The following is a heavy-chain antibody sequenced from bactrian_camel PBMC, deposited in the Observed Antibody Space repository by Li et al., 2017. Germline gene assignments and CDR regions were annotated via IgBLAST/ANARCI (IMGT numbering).Heavy chain of an antibody. Sequence: HVQLVESGGGSVQAGGSLRLSCAGSGFRHSVCSMGWYRQAPGKERVVVSTILENGTTSYTDSVKGRFTISLDMAKDTVYLQMNSLKPEDTAMYYCNAYLEVGYSGPWCKDVTDYWGQGTQVTVS. CDR2: ILENGTT. CDR1: GFRHSVCS. CDR3: NAYLEVGYSGPWCKDVTDY. V-gene: IGHV3S53*01. J-gene: IGHJ4*01. D-gene: IGHD1*01.